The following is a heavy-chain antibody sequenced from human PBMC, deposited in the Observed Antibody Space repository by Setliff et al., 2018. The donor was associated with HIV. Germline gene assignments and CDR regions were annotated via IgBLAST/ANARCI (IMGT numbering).Heavy chain of an antibody. CDR3: ATIRGPFSGNSCVD. CDR2: INADGSGT. CDR1: GFTFSNNW. J-gene: IGHJ4*02. V-gene: IGHV3-74*01. D-gene: IGHD1-26*01. Sequence: PGGSLRLSCAASGFTFSNNWMHWVRQAPGKGLVWVSRINADGSGTAYADSVKGRFTISRDNAKNTLYLQMNSLRAEDTAVYYCATIRGPFSGNSCVDWGQGTLVTVSS.